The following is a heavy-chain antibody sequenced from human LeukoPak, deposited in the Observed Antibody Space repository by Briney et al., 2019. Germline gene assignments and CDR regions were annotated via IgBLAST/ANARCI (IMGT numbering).Heavy chain of an antibody. CDR1: GGSIDTYY. Sequence: PSETLSLTCTVSGGSIDTYYWSWIRQPAGKGLEWIGRIYTSGIYTSGSTNYNPSLKSRVSMSVDTSKNQFSLKLSSVTAADTAVYYCARELVGQLERPFDYWGQGTLVTVSS. CDR2: IYTSGIYTSGST. J-gene: IGHJ4*02. V-gene: IGHV4-4*07. CDR3: ARELVGQLERPFDY. D-gene: IGHD1-1*01.